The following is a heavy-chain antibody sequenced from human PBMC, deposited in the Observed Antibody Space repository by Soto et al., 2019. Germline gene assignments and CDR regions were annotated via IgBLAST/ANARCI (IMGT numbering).Heavy chain of an antibody. V-gene: IGHV3-74*01. Sequence: GGSLRLSCAASGFTFSSYWMHWVRQAPGKGLVWVSRINSDGSSTSYADSVKGRFTISRDNAKNTLYLQMNSLRAEDTAVYYCAREMATIRGVYGMDVWGQGTTVTVSS. CDR2: INSDGSST. J-gene: IGHJ6*02. CDR3: AREMATIRGVYGMDV. CDR1: GFTFSSYW. D-gene: IGHD5-12*01.